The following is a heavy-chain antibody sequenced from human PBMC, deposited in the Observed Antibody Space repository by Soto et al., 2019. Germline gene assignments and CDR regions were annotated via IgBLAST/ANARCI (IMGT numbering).Heavy chain of an antibody. V-gene: IGHV3-30*03. D-gene: IGHD5-12*01. CDR1: GFTFSSYG. CDR2: ISYDGSNK. Sequence: GGSLRLSCAASGFTFSSYGMHWVRQAPGKGLEWVAVISYDGSNKYYADSVKGRFTISRDNSKNTLYLQMNSLRAEDTAVYYCARVGLRGWDYYYMDVWGKGTTVNVAS. CDR3: ARVGLRGWDYYYMDV. J-gene: IGHJ6*03.